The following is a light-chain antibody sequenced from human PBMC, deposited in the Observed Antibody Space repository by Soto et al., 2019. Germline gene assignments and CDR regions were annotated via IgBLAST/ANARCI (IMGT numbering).Light chain of an antibody. J-gene: IGKJ2*01. V-gene: IGKV3-15*01. CDR3: QSYNDWPFA. CDR1: ESIFCV. CDR2: GVS. Sequence: DIVLTQSPATLSVSPGDRATLSCRASESIFCVLAWYQQKPGQAPRLLMYGVSTRATGIPARFSGGGSATDFTLTISSLQSEDSAFYFCQSYNDWPFASGLGTRLEI.